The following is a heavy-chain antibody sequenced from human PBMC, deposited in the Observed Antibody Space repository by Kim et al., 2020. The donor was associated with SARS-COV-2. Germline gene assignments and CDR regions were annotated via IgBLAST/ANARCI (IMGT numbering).Heavy chain of an antibody. CDR3: ARDQEQQLSFYYYYGMDV. V-gene: IGHV3-30*04. D-gene: IGHD6-13*01. CDR1: GFTFRSYA. Sequence: GGSLRLSCAASGFTFRSYAMHWVSQAPGKGLEWVAVISYDGSNKYYVDSVKGRFTISRDNSKNTLYLQMNSLRAEDTAVYYCARDQEQQLSFYYYYGMDVWGQGTTVTVSS. CDR2: ISYDGSNK. J-gene: IGHJ6*02.